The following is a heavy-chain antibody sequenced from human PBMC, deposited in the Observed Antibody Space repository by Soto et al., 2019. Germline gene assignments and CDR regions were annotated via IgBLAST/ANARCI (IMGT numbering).Heavy chain of an antibody. Sequence: GASVKVSCKASGGTFSSYAISWVRQAPGQGLEWMGGIIPIFGTANYAQKFQGRVTITADESTSTAYMELSSLRSEDTAVYYCASNYYEGAVYYGMDVWGQGTTVTVSS. CDR2: IIPIFGTA. J-gene: IGHJ6*02. V-gene: IGHV1-69*13. D-gene: IGHD3-22*01. CDR1: GGTFSSYA. CDR3: ASNYYEGAVYYGMDV.